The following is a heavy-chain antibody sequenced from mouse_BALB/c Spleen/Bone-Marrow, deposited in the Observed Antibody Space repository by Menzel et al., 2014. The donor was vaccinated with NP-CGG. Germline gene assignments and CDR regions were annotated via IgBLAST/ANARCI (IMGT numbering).Heavy chain of an antibody. V-gene: IGHV3-5*02. Sequence: EVKLMESGPGLVKPSQTVSLTCTVTGISITTGNYRWSWLRQFPGNQLEWIGYIYYSGTITYNPSLTSRTTITRDTSKNQFFLEMNSLTAEHTATHSCAPYGNYFDHWGQGPTLPVSS. D-gene: IGHD2-1*01. CDR3: APYGNYFDH. CDR2: IYYSGTI. J-gene: IGHJ2*01. CDR1: GISITTGNYR.